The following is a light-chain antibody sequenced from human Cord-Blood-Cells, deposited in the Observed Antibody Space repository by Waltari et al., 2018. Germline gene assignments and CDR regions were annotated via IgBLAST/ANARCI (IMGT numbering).Light chain of an antibody. CDR1: QGISDY. J-gene: IGKJ2*01. CDR3: QHHNSYPSP. Sequence: DIQMTQSPSSLSASVGGRVTITCRASQGISDYLCWFQQKPGKAPKSLIYAASSLQSAVTSKYIGSGSGTDFTLTVSCLQPEDCATYYCQHHNSYPSPVGHGTKLEIK. CDR2: AAS. V-gene: IGKV1-16*02.